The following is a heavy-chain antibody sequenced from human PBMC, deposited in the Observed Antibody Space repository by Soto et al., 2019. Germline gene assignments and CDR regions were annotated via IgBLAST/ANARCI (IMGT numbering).Heavy chain of an antibody. D-gene: IGHD3-3*01. V-gene: IGHV3-49*03. J-gene: IGHJ4*02. Sequence: GGSLRLSCTASGFTFGDYAMSWFRQAPGKGLEWVGFIRSKAYGGTTEYAASVKGRFTISRDDSKSIAYLQMNSLKTEDTAVYYCTSMGHPYDFWSGYLFDYWGQGTLVTVSS. CDR3: TSMGHPYDFWSGYLFDY. CDR2: IRSKAYGGTT. CDR1: GFTFGDYA.